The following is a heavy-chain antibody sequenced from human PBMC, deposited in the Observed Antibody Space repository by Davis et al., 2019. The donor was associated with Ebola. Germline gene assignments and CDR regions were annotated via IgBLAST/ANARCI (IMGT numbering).Heavy chain of an antibody. CDR1: GGSFSGYY. CDR3: ARGLKGIVVVPAAIRGWFDP. D-gene: IGHD2-2*02. V-gene: IGHV4-34*01. Sequence: PGGSLRLSCAVYGGSFSGYYWSWIRQPPGKGLEWIGEINHSGSTNYNPSLKSRVTISVDTSKNQFSLKLSSVTAADTAVYYCARGLKGIVVVPAAIRGWFDPWGQGTLVTVSS. CDR2: INHSGST. J-gene: IGHJ5*02.